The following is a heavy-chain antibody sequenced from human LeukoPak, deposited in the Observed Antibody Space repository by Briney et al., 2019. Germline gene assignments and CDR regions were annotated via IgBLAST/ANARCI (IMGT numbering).Heavy chain of an antibody. CDR3: ARSHEQWLHGLYYYYYMDV. J-gene: IGHJ6*03. CDR2: ISSSSSYI. D-gene: IGHD6-19*01. CDR1: GFTFSSYS. V-gene: IGHV3-21*01. Sequence: PGGSLRLSCAASGFTFSSYSMNWVRQAPGKGLEWVSSISSSSSYIYYADSVKGRFTISRDNAKNSLYLQMNSLRAEDTAVYYCARSHEQWLHGLYYYYYMDVWGKGTTVTVSS.